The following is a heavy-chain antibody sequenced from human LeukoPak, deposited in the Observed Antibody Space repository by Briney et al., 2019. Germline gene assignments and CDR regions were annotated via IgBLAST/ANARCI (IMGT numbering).Heavy chain of an antibody. J-gene: IGHJ5*02. CDR1: GGSISSGGYY. Sequence: PSETLSLTCTVSGGSISSGGYYWSWIRQHPGKGLEWIGYIYYSGSTYYNPSLKSRVTISVDTSKNQFSLKLSSVTAADTAVYYCARGDSGSYYNENWFDPWGQGTLVTVSS. D-gene: IGHD3-10*01. CDR2: IYYSGST. CDR3: ARGDSGSYYNENWFDP. V-gene: IGHV4-31*03.